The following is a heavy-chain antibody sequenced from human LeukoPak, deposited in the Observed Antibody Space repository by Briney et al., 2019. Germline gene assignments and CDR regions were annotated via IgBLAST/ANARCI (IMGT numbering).Heavy chain of an antibody. J-gene: IGHJ5*02. V-gene: IGHV4-59*01. D-gene: IGHD6-13*01. Sequence: PSETLSLTCTVSGGSISSYYWSWIRQPPGKGLEWIGYISNSGSPKYKTSLKSRVAISVDTSKNQFSLKLSSVTAADTAIYYCARNAAAGLHNWFDPWGQGTLVTVSS. CDR1: GGSISSYY. CDR3: ARNAAAGLHNWFDP. CDR2: ISNSGSP.